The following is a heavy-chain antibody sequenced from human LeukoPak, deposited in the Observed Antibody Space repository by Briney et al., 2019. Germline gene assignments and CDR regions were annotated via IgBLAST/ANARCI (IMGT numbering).Heavy chain of an antibody. D-gene: IGHD2/OR15-2a*01. J-gene: IGHJ3*02. CDR1: GGSIGNYY. V-gene: IGHV4-59*01. Sequence: SETLSLTCTVSGGSIGNYYWNWIRQPPGKGLEWIGYIYNTGTTNYNPSLKSRVTISLDTSKNQFSLKLSSVTAADTAVYYCARDFSAAFDIWGQGTMVTVSS. CDR2: IYNTGTT. CDR3: ARDFSAAFDI.